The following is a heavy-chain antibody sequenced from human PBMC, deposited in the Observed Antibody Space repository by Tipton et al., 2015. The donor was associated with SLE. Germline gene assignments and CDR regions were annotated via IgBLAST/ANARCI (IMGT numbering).Heavy chain of an antibody. CDR3: ARHDFDFWSGYPGYYFDY. Sequence: TLSLTCTVSGGSISSYYWSWIRQPPGKGLEWIGYTYYSGSTNYNPSLKSRVTISVDTSKNQFSLKLSSVTAADTAVYYCARHDFDFWSGYPGYYFDYWCQGTLVTVSS. D-gene: IGHD3-3*01. CDR1: GGSISSYY. J-gene: IGHJ4*02. CDR2: TYYSGST. V-gene: IGHV4-59*08.